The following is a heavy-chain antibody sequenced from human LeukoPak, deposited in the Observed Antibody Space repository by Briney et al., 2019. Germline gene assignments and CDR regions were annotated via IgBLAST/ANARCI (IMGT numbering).Heavy chain of an antibody. D-gene: IGHD3-22*01. CDR3: AIRVEYYYDSSGYSKWFDP. V-gene: IGHV4-34*01. CDR1: GGSFSGYY. CDR2: INHSGST. Sequence: KSSETLSLTCAVYGGSFSGYYWSWIRQPPGKGLEWIGEINHSGSTNYNPSLKSRVTISVDTSKNQFSLKLSSVTAADTAVYYCAIRVEYYYDSSGYSKWFDPWGQGTLVTVSS. J-gene: IGHJ5*02.